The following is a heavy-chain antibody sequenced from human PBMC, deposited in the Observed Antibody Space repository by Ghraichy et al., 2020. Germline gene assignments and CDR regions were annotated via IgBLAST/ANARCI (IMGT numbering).Heavy chain of an antibody. CDR3: VVVPAAILLDV. J-gene: IGHJ6*02. D-gene: IGHD2-2*01. Sequence: GESLNISCAASGFTFSSYAMSWVRQAPGKGLEWVSAISGSGGSTYYADSVKGRFTISRDNSKNTLYLQMNSLRAEDTAVYYCVVVPAAILLDVWGQGTTVTVSS. V-gene: IGHV3-23*01. CDR2: ISGSGGST. CDR1: GFTFSSYA.